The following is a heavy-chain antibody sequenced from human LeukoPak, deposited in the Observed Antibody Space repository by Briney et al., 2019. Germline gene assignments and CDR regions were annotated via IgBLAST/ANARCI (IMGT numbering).Heavy chain of an antibody. Sequence: PGGSLRLSCAASGFAFSSYAMSWVRQAPGKGLEWVSAISGSGGSTYYADSVRGRFTISRDNSKNTLYLQMNSLRAEDTAVYYCAKVWGRIVGATRLVDYWGQGTLVTVSS. CDR1: GFAFSSYA. CDR3: AKVWGRIVGATRLVDY. CDR2: ISGSGGST. V-gene: IGHV3-23*01. J-gene: IGHJ4*02. D-gene: IGHD1-26*01.